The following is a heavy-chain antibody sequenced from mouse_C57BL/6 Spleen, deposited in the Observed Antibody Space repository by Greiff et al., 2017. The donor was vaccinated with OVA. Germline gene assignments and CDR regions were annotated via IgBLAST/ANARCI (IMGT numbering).Heavy chain of an antibody. CDR3: ARSRLNAMDY. Sequence: QVQLQQPGAQLVRPGSSVKLSCKASGYTFTSYWMHWVKQRPIQGLEWIGNIDPSDSETHYNQKFKDKATLTVDKSSSTAYMQLSSLTSEDSAVYYCARSRLNAMDYWGQGTSVTVSS. V-gene: IGHV1-52*01. J-gene: IGHJ4*01. CDR2: IDPSDSET. CDR1: GYTFTSYW.